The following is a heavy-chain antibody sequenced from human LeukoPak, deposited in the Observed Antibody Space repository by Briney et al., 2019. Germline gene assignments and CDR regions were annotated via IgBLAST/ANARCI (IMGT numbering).Heavy chain of an antibody. D-gene: IGHD3-10*01. CDR3: ARGAGDY. CDR2: IYYTGST. CDR1: GGSVSSGSFY. J-gene: IGHJ4*02. V-gene: IGHV4-61*01. Sequence: SETLSLTCTVSGGSVSSGSFYWSWIRQPPGKGLEWIGYIYYTGSTNYNPSLKSRVTISVDTSKNQFSLKLSSVTAADTAVYYRARGAGDYWGQGTLVTVSS.